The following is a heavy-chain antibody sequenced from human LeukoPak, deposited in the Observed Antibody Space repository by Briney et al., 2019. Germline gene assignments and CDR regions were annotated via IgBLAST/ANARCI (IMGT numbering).Heavy chain of an antibody. D-gene: IGHD2-15*01. V-gene: IGHV3-23*01. CDR3: AKDRCSGGSCYLGLDAFDI. Sequence: GGSLRLSCAASGFTFSSYAMSWVRQAPGKGLEWVSAISGSGGSTYYADSVKGRFTISRDNSKNTLYLQMNSLRAEDTAVYYCAKDRCSGGSCYLGLDAFDIWGQGTMVTVSS. CDR1: GFTFSSYA. J-gene: IGHJ3*02. CDR2: ISGSGGST.